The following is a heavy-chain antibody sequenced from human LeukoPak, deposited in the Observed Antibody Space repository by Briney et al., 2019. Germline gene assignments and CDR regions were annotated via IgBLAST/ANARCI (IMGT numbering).Heavy chain of an antibody. J-gene: IGHJ1*01. Sequence: ASVKVSCKASGGTFSSYAISWVRQAPGQGLEWMGGIIPIFGTANYAQKFQGRVTITTDESTSTAYMELSSLRSEDTAVYYCARDLQCSGGSCYSRQYFQHWGQGTLVTVSS. D-gene: IGHD2-15*01. CDR2: IIPIFGTA. CDR1: GGTFSSYA. V-gene: IGHV1-69*05. CDR3: ARDLQCSGGSCYSRQYFQH.